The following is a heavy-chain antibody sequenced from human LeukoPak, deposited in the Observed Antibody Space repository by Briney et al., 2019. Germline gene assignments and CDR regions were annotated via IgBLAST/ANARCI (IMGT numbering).Heavy chain of an antibody. Sequence: PSETLSLTCTVSGDSVSNGNYYWSWLRQPPGKGLEWIGYIYYSGSTNYNPSLKSRVTMSLDTSKNQFSLKLSSVTAADTAVYHCARDSGSNFDYWGQGTLVTVSS. D-gene: IGHD2-15*01. J-gene: IGHJ4*02. V-gene: IGHV4-61*01. CDR2: IYYSGST. CDR1: GDSVSNGNYY. CDR3: ARDSGSNFDY.